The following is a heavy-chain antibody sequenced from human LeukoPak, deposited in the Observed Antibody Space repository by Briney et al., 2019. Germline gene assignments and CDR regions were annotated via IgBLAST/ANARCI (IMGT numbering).Heavy chain of an antibody. CDR2: IYSGGST. CDR3: ARDHEYSYGLSFDY. Sequence: GGSLRPSCAASGFTVSSNYMSCVRQAPGKGLEWVSVIYSGGSTYYADSVKGRFTISRDNSKNTLYLQMNSLRAEDTAVYYCARDHEYSYGLSFDYWGQGTLVTVSS. CDR1: GFTVSSNY. J-gene: IGHJ4*02. D-gene: IGHD5-18*01. V-gene: IGHV3-53*01.